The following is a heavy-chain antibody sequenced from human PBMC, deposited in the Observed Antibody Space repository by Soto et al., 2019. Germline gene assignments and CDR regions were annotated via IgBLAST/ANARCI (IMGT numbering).Heavy chain of an antibody. CDR1: GFTFSTYS. CDR2: ISSGSIYI. CDR3: ARPHGSSGWGYYYYGMDV. V-gene: IGHV3-21*01. J-gene: IGHJ6*02. D-gene: IGHD6-19*01. Sequence: PGGSLRLSCAASGFTFSTYSMNWVRQAPGKGLEWVSSISSGSIYIYYADSVKGRFTISRDNAKNSLYLQMNSLRAEDTAVYYCARPHGSSGWGYYYYGMDVWGQGTTVTVSS.